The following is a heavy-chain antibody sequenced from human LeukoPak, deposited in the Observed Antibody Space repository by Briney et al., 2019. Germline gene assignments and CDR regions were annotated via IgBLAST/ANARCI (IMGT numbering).Heavy chain of an antibody. CDR1: GGSISSSSYY. J-gene: IGHJ2*01. CDR2: IYYSGST. CDR3: ATYRTSFIYWYFDL. D-gene: IGHD2-2*01. V-gene: IGHV4-39*07. Sequence: PSETLSLTCTVSGGSISSSSYYWGWIRQPPGKGLEWIGSIYYSGSTNYNPSLKSRVSLSVDTSKNQFSLELSSVTAADTAVYYCATYRTSFIYWYFDLWGRGTLVTVSS.